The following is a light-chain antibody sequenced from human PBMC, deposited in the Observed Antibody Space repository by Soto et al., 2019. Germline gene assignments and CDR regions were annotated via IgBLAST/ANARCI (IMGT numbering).Light chain of an antibody. J-gene: IGKJ3*01. CDR3: QQYNNWPFT. Sequence: EIVMTQSPATLSVSPGERATLSCRASQSVSSNLAWYQQKPGQAPRLLIYGASTRATGIPARFSGSGSGTEFTLNIRSLQSGDFAVYYCQQYNNWPFTFGPGTKVDIK. V-gene: IGKV3-15*01. CDR2: GAS. CDR1: QSVSSN.